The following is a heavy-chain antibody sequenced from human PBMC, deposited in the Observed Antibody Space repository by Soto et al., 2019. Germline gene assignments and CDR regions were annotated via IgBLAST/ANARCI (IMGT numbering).Heavy chain of an antibody. CDR1: GYTFTSYY. CDR3: ARLGYCSSTSCYLYYYYYGMDV. Sequence: ASVKVSCKASGYTFTSYYMHWVRQAPGQGLEWMGIINPSGGSTSYAQKFQGRVTITADESTSTAYMELSSLRSEDTAVYYCARLGYCSSTSCYLYYYYYGMDVWGQGTTVTVSS. CDR2: INPSGGST. D-gene: IGHD2-2*01. V-gene: IGHV1-46*01. J-gene: IGHJ6*02.